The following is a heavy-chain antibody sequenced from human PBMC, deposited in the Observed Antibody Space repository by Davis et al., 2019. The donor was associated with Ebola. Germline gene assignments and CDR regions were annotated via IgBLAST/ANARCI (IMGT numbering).Heavy chain of an antibody. CDR2: IIPIFGTA. Sequence: SVKVSCKASGNTPSNTAISWVRQAPGQGLEWMGGIIPIFGTANYAQKFQGRVTITADESTSTAYMELSSLRSEDTAVYYCARDLRRDGYNYDAFDIWGQGTMVTVSS. CDR1: GNTPSNTA. CDR3: ARDLRRDGYNYDAFDI. D-gene: IGHD5-24*01. J-gene: IGHJ3*02. V-gene: IGHV1-69*13.